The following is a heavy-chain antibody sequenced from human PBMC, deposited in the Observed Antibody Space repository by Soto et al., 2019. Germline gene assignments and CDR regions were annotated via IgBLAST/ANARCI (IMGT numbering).Heavy chain of an antibody. V-gene: IGHV3-33*01. CDR1: GFTFSSYG. Sequence: GGSLRLSCAASGFTFSSYGMHWVRQAPGKGLEWVAVIWYDGRNKYYADSVKGRFTISRDNSKNTLYLQMNSLRAEDTAVYYCARDGRVWLWTLLETYYFDYWGQGTLVTVSS. CDR3: ARDGRVWLWTLLETYYFDY. D-gene: IGHD5-18*01. CDR2: IWYDGRNK. J-gene: IGHJ4*02.